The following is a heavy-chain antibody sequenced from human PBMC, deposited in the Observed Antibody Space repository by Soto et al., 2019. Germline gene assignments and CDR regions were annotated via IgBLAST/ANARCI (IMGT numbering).Heavy chain of an antibody. V-gene: IGHV3-7*05. J-gene: IGHJ6*02. CDR2: IKQDGSEQ. CDR3: AREAV. CDR1: GFTFSGYW. Sequence: EVQLVESGGGLVQPGGSLRLSCAASGFTFSGYWMSWVRQAPGKGLEWVANIKQDGSEQFYVDSVKGRFTISRDNAKNALYLQMNSLRAADTAVYYCAREAVWGQGTTVTVSS.